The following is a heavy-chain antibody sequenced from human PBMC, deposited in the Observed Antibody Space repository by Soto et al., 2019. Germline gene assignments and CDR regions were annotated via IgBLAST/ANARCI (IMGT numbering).Heavy chain of an antibody. CDR1: GFTFSDYY. V-gene: IGHV3-11*06. CDR3: ARHKQQLVAAFDI. Sequence: AGGTLRLSCAASGFTFSDYYMSWIRQAPGKGLEWVSYISSSSSYTNYADSVKGRFTISRDNAKNSLYLQMNSLRAEDTAVYYCARHKQQLVAAFDIWGQGTMVTVSS. J-gene: IGHJ3*02. CDR2: ISSSSSYT. D-gene: IGHD6-13*01.